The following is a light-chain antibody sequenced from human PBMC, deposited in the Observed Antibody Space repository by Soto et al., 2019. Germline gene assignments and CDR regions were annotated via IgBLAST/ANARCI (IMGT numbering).Light chain of an antibody. J-gene: IGKJ2*01. CDR1: QSVGSY. CDR2: GAS. CDR3: QHRGKWPRT. Sequence: EIVLTQSPATLSLSPGERDTLSCRASQSVGSYLAWYQQRPGQAPRLLIYGASNRATGIPARFSGSGSGTDLSLTISSRESEDFAVYYCQHRGKWPRTFGQGTKLEIK. V-gene: IGKV3-11*01.